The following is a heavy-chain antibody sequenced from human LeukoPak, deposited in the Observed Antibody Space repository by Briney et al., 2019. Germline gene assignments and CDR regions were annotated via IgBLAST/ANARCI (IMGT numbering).Heavy chain of an antibody. CDR3: ARDPQNSWGLFDC. CDR2: ISSSGSTM. CDR1: GFTFSSYA. Sequence: GGSLRLSCAASGFTFSSYAMSWVRQAPGKGLEWVSFISSSGSTMYYADSVKGRFTVSRDNAKNSLYLQMNSLRVEDTAVYYCARDPQNSWGLFDCWGQGTLVTVSS. V-gene: IGHV3-48*03. J-gene: IGHJ4*02. D-gene: IGHD4-23*01.